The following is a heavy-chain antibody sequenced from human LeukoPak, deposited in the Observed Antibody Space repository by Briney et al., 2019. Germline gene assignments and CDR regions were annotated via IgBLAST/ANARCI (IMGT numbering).Heavy chain of an antibody. CDR3: ARHYGSSGYSLTAFDY. D-gene: IGHD3-22*01. CDR1: GGTFSSYA. J-gene: IGHJ4*02. Sequence: SVKVSCKASGGTFSSYAISWVRQAPGQGLEWMGGIIPIFGTANYAQKFQGRVTITTDESTSTAYMELSSLRSEDTAVYYCARHYGSSGYSLTAFDYRGQGTLVTVSP. CDR2: IIPIFGTA. V-gene: IGHV1-69*05.